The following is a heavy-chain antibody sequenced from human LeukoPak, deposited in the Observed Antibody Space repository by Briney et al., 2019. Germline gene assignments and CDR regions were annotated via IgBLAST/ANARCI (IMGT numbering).Heavy chain of an antibody. CDR2: IWYDGSNK. CDR3: ARVTRGYYSDY. Sequence: GGSLRLSCAASGFTFSSYGMHWVRQAPGERLEWVAVIWYDGSNKYYADSVKGRFTISRDNSKNTLYLQMNSLRAEDTAVYYCARVTRGYYSDYWGQGTLVTVSS. D-gene: IGHD3-3*01. V-gene: IGHV3-33*01. CDR1: GFTFSSYG. J-gene: IGHJ4*02.